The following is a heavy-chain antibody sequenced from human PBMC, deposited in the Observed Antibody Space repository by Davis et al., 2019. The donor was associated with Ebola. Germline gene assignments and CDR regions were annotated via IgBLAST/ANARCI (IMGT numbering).Heavy chain of an antibody. CDR3: ARGYYDFWSGLAREYYMDV. V-gene: IGHV4-34*01. CDR1: GGSFSGYY. CDR2: INHSGST. Sequence: PSETLSLTCAVYGGSFSGYYWSWIRQPPGKGLEWIGEINHSGSTNYNPSLKSRVTISVDTSKNQFSLKLSSVTAADTAVYYCARGYYDFWSGLAREYYMDVWGKGTTVTVSS. J-gene: IGHJ6*03. D-gene: IGHD3-3*01.